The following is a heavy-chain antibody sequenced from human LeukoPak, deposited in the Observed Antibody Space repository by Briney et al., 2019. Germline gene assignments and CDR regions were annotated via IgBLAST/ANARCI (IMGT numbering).Heavy chain of an antibody. D-gene: IGHD6-13*01. CDR3: ARDTKQLTSYYYYYGMDV. CDR1: GFIFSSYW. Sequence: GGSLRLSCAASGFIFSSYWMHWVRQAPGKGLVWVSRINSDGSSTTYADSVKGRFTISRDNAKNSLYLQLNSLRAEDTAVYFCARDTKQLTSYYYYYGMDVWGQGTTVTVSS. V-gene: IGHV3-74*01. J-gene: IGHJ6*02. CDR2: INSDGSST.